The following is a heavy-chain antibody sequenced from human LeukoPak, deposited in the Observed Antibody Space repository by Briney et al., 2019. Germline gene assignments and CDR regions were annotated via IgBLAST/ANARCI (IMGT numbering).Heavy chain of an antibody. Sequence: PGGSLRLSCAASGFTFSSYAMTWVRQAPGKGLEWVSGFSGSGGSTYYADSVKGRFTISRDNSKNTLYLQMNSLRVEDTAIYYCARRGVTSRWYYFDYWGQGTLVTVSS. D-gene: IGHD2-2*01. CDR3: ARRGVTSRWYYFDY. CDR1: GFTFSSYA. J-gene: IGHJ4*02. V-gene: IGHV3-23*01. CDR2: FSGSGGST.